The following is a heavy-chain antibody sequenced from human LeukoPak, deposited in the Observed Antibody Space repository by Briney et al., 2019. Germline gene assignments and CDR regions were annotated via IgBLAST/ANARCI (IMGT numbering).Heavy chain of an antibody. CDR3: ARNGQWLVQYYYYGMDV. CDR2: INPNSGGI. Sequence: ASVKVSCKASGYTFTGYYMHWVRQAPGQGLEWMGWINPNSGGINYAQKFQGRVTMTRDTSISTAYMELSRLRSDDTAVYYCARNGQWLVQYYYYGMDVWGQGTTVTVSS. V-gene: IGHV1-2*02. CDR1: GYTFTGYY. J-gene: IGHJ6*02. D-gene: IGHD6-19*01.